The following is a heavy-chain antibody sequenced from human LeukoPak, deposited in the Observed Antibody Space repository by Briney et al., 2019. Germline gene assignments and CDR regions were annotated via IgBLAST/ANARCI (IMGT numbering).Heavy chain of an antibody. CDR2: IRYDATRT. D-gene: IGHD3-10*02. V-gene: IGHV3-30*02. CDR3: AKDGPLWSDFFDY. CDR1: GFSFNNYD. J-gene: IGHJ4*02. Sequence: PGGSLRLSCETSGFSFNNYDMHWVRQVPGKGLEWVAFIRYDATRTYYADSVKGRFTISRDNSKNTLYLQMNSLRAEDTALYYCAKDGPLWSDFFDYWGQGTLVTVSS.